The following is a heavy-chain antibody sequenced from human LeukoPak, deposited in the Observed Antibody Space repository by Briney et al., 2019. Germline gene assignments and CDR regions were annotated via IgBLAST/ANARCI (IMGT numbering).Heavy chain of an antibody. V-gene: IGHV3-23*01. J-gene: IGHJ4*02. CDR2: ISGSGGST. Sequence: PGGSLRLSSSAYAFTFSGYAMSWVRQAPGNGLEWVSAISGSGGSTYYAYSVKVRLTISRDNSKNTLYLQMNSLRAEDTAVYYCAKGNPLVDYWGQGTLLTVSS. CDR1: AFTFSGYA. CDR3: AKGNPLVDY. D-gene: IGHD1-14*01.